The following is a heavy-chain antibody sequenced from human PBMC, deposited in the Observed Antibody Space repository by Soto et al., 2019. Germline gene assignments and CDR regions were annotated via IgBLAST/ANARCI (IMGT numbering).Heavy chain of an antibody. J-gene: IGHJ4*02. CDR1: GFTFSSYG. CDR3: ARTRGPKLRSILDY. D-gene: IGHD3-3*01. Sequence: GGSLRLSCAASGFTFSSYGMHWVRQAPGKGLEWVAVIWYDGSNKYYADSVKGRFTISRDNSKNTLYLQMNSLRAEDTAVYYCARTRGPKLRSILDYWGQGTLVTVSS. V-gene: IGHV3-33*01. CDR2: IWYDGSNK.